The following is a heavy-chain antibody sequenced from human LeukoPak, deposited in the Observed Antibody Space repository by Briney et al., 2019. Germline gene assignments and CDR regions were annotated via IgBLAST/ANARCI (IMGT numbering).Heavy chain of an antibody. Sequence: PSETLSLTCTVSGGSIINYTWSWIRQPPGKELEWVGFIYYTGNTNYNPSLRSRVTISLDMSKKLFSLRLTSVTAADTAVYYCSRGGGYYDSSGWFDYWGQGTLVTVSS. CDR2: IYYTGNT. J-gene: IGHJ5*01. CDR1: GGSIINYT. V-gene: IGHV4-59*01. D-gene: IGHD3-22*01. CDR3: SRGGGYYDSSGWFDY.